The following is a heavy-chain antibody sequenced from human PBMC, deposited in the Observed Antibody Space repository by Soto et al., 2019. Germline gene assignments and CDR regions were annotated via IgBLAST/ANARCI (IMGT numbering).Heavy chain of an antibody. J-gene: IGHJ4*02. Sequence: GGSLRLSCAVSGFSFSSYWMSWVRQAPGRGLEWVATIAHDGSEKFYVDSVKGRFTISRDNTKNSLYLQMNSLRAEDTVLYYCARESSAHYDYWGQGTMVTVSS. V-gene: IGHV3-7*01. CDR3: ARESSAHYDY. CDR2: IAHDGSEK. CDR1: GFSFSSYW.